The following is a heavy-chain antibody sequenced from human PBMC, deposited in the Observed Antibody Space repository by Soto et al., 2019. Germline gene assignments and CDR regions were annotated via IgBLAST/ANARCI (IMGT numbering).Heavy chain of an antibody. Sequence: QVPLVQSGAEAKKPGASVKVSCKASGYTFTSYGISWVRQAPGQGLEWMGWISAYNGNTNYAQKLQGRVTMTTDTSTSTAYMELRSLRSDDTAVYYCARRIVVVPAARNWFDPWGQGTLVTVSS. CDR2: ISAYNGNT. CDR1: GYTFTSYG. CDR3: ARRIVVVPAARNWFDP. J-gene: IGHJ5*02. D-gene: IGHD2-2*01. V-gene: IGHV1-18*01.